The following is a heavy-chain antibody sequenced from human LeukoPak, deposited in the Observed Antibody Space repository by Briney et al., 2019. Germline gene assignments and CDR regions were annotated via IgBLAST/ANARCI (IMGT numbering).Heavy chain of an antibody. J-gene: IGHJ6*02. CDR3: ARDLAAAGSYYYGMDV. CDR1: GYTFTGYY. D-gene: IGHD6-13*01. V-gene: IGHV1-2*04. CDR2: INPNSGGT. Sequence: GASVKVSCKASGYTFTGYYMHWVRQAPGQGLEWMGWINPNSGGTNYAQKFQGWVTMTRDTSISTAYMVLSRLRSDDTAVYYCARDLAAAGSYYYGMDVWGQGTTVTVSS.